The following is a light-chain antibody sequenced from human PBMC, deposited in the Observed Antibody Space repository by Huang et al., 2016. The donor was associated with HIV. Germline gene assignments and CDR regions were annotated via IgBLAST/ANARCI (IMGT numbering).Light chain of an antibody. J-gene: IGKJ4*01. CDR3: LQHNGHPLT. V-gene: IGKV1-17*03. Sequence: TISCRASQGISNRLVWFQQKPGRVPKRLIHDASSLESGVPTRFIGSGSGTEFTLTINSLQPEDFATYYCLQHNGHPLTFGGGTRVEIK. CDR1: QGISNR. CDR2: DAS.